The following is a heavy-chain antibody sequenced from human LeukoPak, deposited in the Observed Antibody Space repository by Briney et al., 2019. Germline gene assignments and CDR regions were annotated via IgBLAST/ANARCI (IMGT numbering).Heavy chain of an antibody. Sequence: PSETLSLTCTVSGGSISSYYWSWIRQPAGKGLEWIGRIYSSGSTNYNPSLKSRVTLSVDTSKNQFSLKLNSVTAADTAVYYCARDVVVAHYVWGARGWFDPWGQGTQVTVSS. V-gene: IGHV4-4*07. CDR1: GGSISSYY. CDR3: ARDVVVAHYVWGARGWFDP. CDR2: IYSSGST. D-gene: IGHD3-16*01. J-gene: IGHJ5*02.